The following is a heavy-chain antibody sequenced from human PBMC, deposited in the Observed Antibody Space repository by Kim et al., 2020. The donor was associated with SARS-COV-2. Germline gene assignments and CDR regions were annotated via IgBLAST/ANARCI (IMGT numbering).Heavy chain of an antibody. V-gene: IGHV1-18*01. CDR3: VRGTWGDINDY. J-gene: IGHJ4*02. CDR2: INTKKGDT. Sequence: ASVKVSCKASGDTSSTSGFSWVRQAPGQGLEWMGWINTKKGDTGYVQRFQDRVTMTTDSSMAAAYMELRSLKFDDTAVYYCVRGTWGDINDYWGQGTLVTVSS. CDR1: GDTSSTSG. D-gene: IGHD3-16*01.